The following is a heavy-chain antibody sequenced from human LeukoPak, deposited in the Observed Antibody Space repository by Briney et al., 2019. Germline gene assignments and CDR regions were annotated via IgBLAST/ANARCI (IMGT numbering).Heavy chain of an antibody. D-gene: IGHD2-2*01. V-gene: IGHV3-64*04. CDR1: GFTFSTYA. CDR3: ASARESCIGSTCYEYFHH. J-gene: IGHJ1*01. Sequence: PWGSLRLSCSASGFTFSTYAMHWVRQAPGKGLEYVSAKSSNGGSTYYADSVHGRFTISRDNSLNTLFLQMNSLRVEDTADYYCASARESCIGSTCYEYFHHWGQGTPLTVSS. CDR2: KSSNGGST.